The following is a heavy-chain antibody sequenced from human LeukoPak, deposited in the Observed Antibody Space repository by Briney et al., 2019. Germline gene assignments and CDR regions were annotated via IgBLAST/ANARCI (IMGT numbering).Heavy chain of an antibody. CDR1: GGSITTSNYY. D-gene: IGHD3-10*01. CDR3: ARRNYYGSGSYFP. CDR2: LHYSGSI. Sequence: SETLSLTCTVSGGSITTSNYYWGWIRQPPGKGLEWIGSLHYSGSIYYNPSLKSRVTISVDTSKNQFSLKVNLVTAADMAVYYCARRNYYGSGSYFPWGPGTLVTVSS. V-gene: IGHV4-39*01. J-gene: IGHJ5*02.